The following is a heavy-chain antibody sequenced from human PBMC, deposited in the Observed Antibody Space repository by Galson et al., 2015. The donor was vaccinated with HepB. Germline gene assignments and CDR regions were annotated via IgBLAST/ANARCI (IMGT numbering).Heavy chain of an antibody. J-gene: IGHJ3*02. Sequence: SLRLSCAASGFTFSSYSMNWVRQAPGKGLEWVSSISSSSSYIYYADSVKGRFTISRDNAKNSLYLQMNSLRAEDTAVYYCARVGMRYAFDIWGQGTMVTVSS. CDR3: ARVGMRYAFDI. V-gene: IGHV3-21*01. CDR2: ISSSSSYI. CDR1: GFTFSSYS. D-gene: IGHD3-10*01.